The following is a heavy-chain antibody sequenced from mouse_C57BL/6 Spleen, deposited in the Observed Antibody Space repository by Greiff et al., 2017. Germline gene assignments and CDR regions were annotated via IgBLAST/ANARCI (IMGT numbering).Heavy chain of an antibody. CDR1: GYTFPDYN. D-gene: IGHD2-3*01. CDR2: INPNNGGT. J-gene: IGHJ4*01. Sequence: EVQLQQSGPELVKPGASVKIPCKASGYTFPDYNMDWVKQSHGKSLEWIGDINPNNGGTIYNQKFKGKATLTVDKSSSTAYMELRSLTSEDTAVYYCARYDGYYSDYYAMDYWGQGTSVTVSS. V-gene: IGHV1-18*01. CDR3: ARYDGYYSDYYAMDY.